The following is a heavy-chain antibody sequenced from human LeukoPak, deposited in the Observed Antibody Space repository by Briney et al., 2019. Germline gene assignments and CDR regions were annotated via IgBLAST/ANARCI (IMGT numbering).Heavy chain of an antibody. D-gene: IGHD5-12*01. CDR3: ARGVNGYDSYYYYGLDV. CDR2: ISSSSIYI. V-gene: IGHV3-21*01. Sequence: GGSLRLSCAASGFTFSNYSMNWVRQAPGRGLEWVSSISSSSIYIYYADSMKGRFTISRDNAKNSLYLQMNSLRAEDTAIYYCARGVNGYDSYYYYGLDVWGRGTTVIVSS. CDR1: GFTFSNYS. J-gene: IGHJ6*04.